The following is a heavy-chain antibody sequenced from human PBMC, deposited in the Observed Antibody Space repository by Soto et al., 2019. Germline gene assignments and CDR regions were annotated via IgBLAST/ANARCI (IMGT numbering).Heavy chain of an antibody. Sequence: SETLSLTCTVSGCSVSPYYWHWIRQPPGKGLEWIGYIYYSGSADYNPSLKSRVIISVDRSKNQFSLKVSSVTAADTAVYYCARETYGDYVGYFDPWGQGTLVTVSS. CDR2: IYYSGSA. J-gene: IGHJ5*02. CDR1: GCSVSPYY. CDR3: ARETYGDYVGYFDP. V-gene: IGHV4-59*02. D-gene: IGHD4-17*01.